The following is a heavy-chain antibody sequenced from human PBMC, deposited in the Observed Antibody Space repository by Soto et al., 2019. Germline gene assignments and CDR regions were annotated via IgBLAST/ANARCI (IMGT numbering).Heavy chain of an antibody. CDR1: GFTFSNHG. D-gene: IGHD3-10*01. J-gene: IGHJ4*02. CDR3: VRDMGMYYYGSGDY. CDR2: IWYDGSRK. Sequence: QVQLVESGGGVVQPGRSLRLSCEASGFTFSNHGMHWDRHAPGKGLEWVAVIWYDGSRKYYGDSVKGRFTISRDNSKNTLHLQMDSLRAEDTAVYYCVRDMGMYYYGSGDYWGQGTLVTVSS. V-gene: IGHV3-33*01.